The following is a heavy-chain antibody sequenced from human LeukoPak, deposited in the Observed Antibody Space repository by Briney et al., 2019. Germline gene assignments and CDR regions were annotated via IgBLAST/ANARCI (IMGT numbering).Heavy chain of an antibody. J-gene: IGHJ6*02. CDR2: IYYSGST. V-gene: IGHV4-59*12. CDR1: GGSISSYY. Sequence: SETLSLTCTVSGGSISSYYWSWIRQPPGKGLEWIGYIYYSGSTNYNPSLKSRVTISVDTSKNQFSLKLSSVTAADTAVYYCARERKMTSYYYGMDVWGQGTTVTVSS. D-gene: IGHD2-21*02. CDR3: ARERKMTSYYYGMDV.